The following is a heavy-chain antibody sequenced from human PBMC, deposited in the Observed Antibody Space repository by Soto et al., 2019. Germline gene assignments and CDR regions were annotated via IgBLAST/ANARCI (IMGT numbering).Heavy chain of an antibody. CDR3: ARAPAIVGATGPFDY. J-gene: IGHJ4*01. CDR2: ISAYNGNT. CDR1: GHTFTSYG. V-gene: IGHV1-18*01. Sequence: ASVKVSCKASGHTFTSYGISWVRQAPGQGLEWMGWISAYNGNTNYAQKLQGRVTMTTDTSTSTAYMELRSLRSDDTAVYFCARAPAIVGATGPFDYWGHGSLGTVAS. D-gene: IGHD1-26*01.